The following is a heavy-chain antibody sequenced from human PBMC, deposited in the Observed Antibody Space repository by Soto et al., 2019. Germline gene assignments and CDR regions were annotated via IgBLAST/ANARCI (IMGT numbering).Heavy chain of an antibody. D-gene: IGHD4-17*01. CDR3: AKGASTTVFAFNDY. CDR2: ISWNSGNL. Sequence: EVQLVESGGGLVQPGRSLRVSCAASGFTFDDYAMHWVRQGPGKGLGCVSSISWNSGNLGYADSVKGRFTISRDHAKNSLYLQMNRLRGEDPALYYCAKGASTTVFAFNDYWGQGTLVTVSS. V-gene: IGHV3-9*01. J-gene: IGHJ4*02. CDR1: GFTFDDYA.